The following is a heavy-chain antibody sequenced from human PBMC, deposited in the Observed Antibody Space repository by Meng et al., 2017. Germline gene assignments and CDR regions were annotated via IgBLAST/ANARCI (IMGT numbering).Heavy chain of an antibody. CDR2: IDPKNGDT. V-gene: IGHV1-2*06. D-gene: IGHD6-13*01. J-gene: IGHJ4*02. Sequence: VQLGQSGAEVTKPGASVKVPGNPSAYNFPDYYIHWVRQAPGQGLEWMGRIDPKNGDTHYAQKFQGRVTMPGATSISTAYMDLSGLRSADTAVYYCARDEDISAAGKLFGDYWGQGTLVTVSS. CDR3: ARDEDISAAGKLFGDY. CDR1: AYNFPDYY.